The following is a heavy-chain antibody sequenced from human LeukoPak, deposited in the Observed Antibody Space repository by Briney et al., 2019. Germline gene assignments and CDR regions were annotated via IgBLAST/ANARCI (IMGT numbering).Heavy chain of an antibody. V-gene: IGHV3-23*01. J-gene: IGHJ4*02. CDR1: GFTFRTYA. CDR2: ISGSGNGT. Sequence: PGGSLRLSCTASGFTFRTYAMNWVRQAPGKGLEWLSGISGSGNGTYYADSVKGRFIISRDNSKNMVYLQMNSLTVEDTATYYFAKRTMSAFDSWGQGTLLIVSS. CDR3: AKRTMSAFDS.